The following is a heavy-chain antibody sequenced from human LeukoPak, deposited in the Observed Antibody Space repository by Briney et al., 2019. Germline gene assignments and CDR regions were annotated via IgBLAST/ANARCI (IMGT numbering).Heavy chain of an antibody. D-gene: IGHD2-15*01. Sequence: PGGSLRLSCAASGFTFNRYGMHWVRHAPGKGLEWVAFTGGDGKKTFYADSLNGRFTISRDNFEDTVFLQMNTMRAEDTAVYYCARQMVEGQQNYYMDVWGNGTTVTVSS. CDR3: ARQMVEGQQNYYMDV. V-gene: IGHV3-33*01. CDR2: TGGDGKKT. CDR1: GFTFNRYG. J-gene: IGHJ6*03.